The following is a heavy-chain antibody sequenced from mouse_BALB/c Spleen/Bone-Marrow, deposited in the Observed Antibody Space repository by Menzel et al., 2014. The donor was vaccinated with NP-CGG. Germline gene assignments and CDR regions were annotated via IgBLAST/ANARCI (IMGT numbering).Heavy chain of an antibody. Sequence: DVQPQEPGSCLVKPTQSLSLNCTVTGYSITSDYAWNLLRQLPGNKLEWMGYMSSSGSTSYRPSLKSRISITRDTSKNQFFLQLNSVTAEDTGTYACAKDYSGSSYFDFWGRGTSRT. CDR3: AKDYSGSSYFDF. J-gene: IGHJ2*02. D-gene: IGHD1-1*01. CDR1: GYSITSDYA. CDR2: MSSSGST. V-gene: IGHV3-2*02.